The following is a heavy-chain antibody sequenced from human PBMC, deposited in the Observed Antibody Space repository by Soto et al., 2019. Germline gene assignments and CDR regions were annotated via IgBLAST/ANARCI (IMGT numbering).Heavy chain of an antibody. CDR2: ISGSGGST. Sequence: GGSLRLSCAASGFTFSSYAMSWVRQAPGKGLEWVSAISGSGGSTYYADSVKGRFTISRDNSKNTLYLQMNSLRAEDTAVYYCAKPIVGATGEYYYYYGMDVWGQGTTVTVSS. J-gene: IGHJ6*02. CDR1: GFTFSSYA. CDR3: AKPIVGATGEYYYYYGMDV. D-gene: IGHD1-26*01. V-gene: IGHV3-23*01.